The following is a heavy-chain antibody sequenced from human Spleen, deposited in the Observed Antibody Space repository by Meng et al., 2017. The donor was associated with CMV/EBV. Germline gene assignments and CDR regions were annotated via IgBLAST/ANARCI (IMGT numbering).Heavy chain of an antibody. CDR2: ISWNGGSI. CDR3: ARDDRSSSWYY. V-gene: IGHV3-9*01. Sequence: SLKISCAASGFSFTSYVMHWVRQAPGKGLEWVSGISWNGGSIGYADSVKGRFTISRDDAKNSLYLQMNSLRAEDTAVYYCARDDRSSSWYYWGQGTLVTVSS. J-gene: IGHJ4*02. CDR1: GFSFTSYV. D-gene: IGHD6-13*01.